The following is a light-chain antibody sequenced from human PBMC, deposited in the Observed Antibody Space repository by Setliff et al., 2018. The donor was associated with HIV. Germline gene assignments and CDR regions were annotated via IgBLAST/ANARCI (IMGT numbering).Light chain of an antibody. CDR2: YDS. Sequence: SYELTQPPSVSVAPGKTARITCGGDNIGSKSVHWYQQKPGQAPVLVIYYDSDRLSGIPERFSGSNSGNTATLTISRVEAGDEADYYCQVWDSSSDHHVFGTGTKVTV. V-gene: IGLV3-21*04. CDR3: QVWDSSSDHHV. CDR1: NIGSKS. J-gene: IGLJ1*01.